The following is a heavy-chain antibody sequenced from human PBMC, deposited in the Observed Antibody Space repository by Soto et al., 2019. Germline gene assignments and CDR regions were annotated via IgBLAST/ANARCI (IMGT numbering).Heavy chain of an antibody. CDR2: MNPNSGNT. V-gene: IGHV1-8*01. J-gene: IGHJ5*02. CDR3: ASDVPSGDRGVRPNWLDP. Sequence: QVQLVQSGAEVKKPGASVKVSCKASGYTFTNFHINWVRQATGQGLEWIGWMNPNSGNTNYAQKFQGRDTMTRNTTITTAYLEQNRLSSEHTAVYDCASDVPSGDRGVRPNWLDPGGQGTLDTVSS. CDR1: GYTFTNFH. D-gene: IGHD3-10*01.